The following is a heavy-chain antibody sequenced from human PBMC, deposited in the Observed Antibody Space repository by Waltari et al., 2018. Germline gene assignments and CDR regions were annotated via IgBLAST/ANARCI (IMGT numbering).Heavy chain of an antibody. CDR1: VFTFSSYW. CDR3: ARAVDVADY. D-gene: IGHD5-12*01. J-gene: IGHJ4*02. CDR2: IKKDGSAK. V-gene: IGHV3-7*01. Sequence: QVVESGGVLVQPGGSLRLSSAASVFTFSSYWMSWFRQAPGKGLEWWAKIKKDGSAKFDLEAVKGRFTISRDNAKNTLYLQMNSLRAEDTALYYCARAVDVADYWGQGTLVTVSS.